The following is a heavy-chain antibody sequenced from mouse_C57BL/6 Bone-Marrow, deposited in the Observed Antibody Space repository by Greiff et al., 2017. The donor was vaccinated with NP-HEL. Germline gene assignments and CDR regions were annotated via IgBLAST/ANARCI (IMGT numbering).Heavy chain of an antibody. CDR2: IDPSDSYT. CDR3: AIYCYGENWFAY. D-gene: IGHD1-1*01. Sequence: QVQLQQPGAELVMPGASVKLSCKASGYTFTSYWMHWVKQRPGQGLEWIGEIDPSDSYTNYNQKFKGKSTLTVDKSSSTAYMQLSSLTSEDSAVYYCAIYCYGENWFAYWGQGTLVTVSA. V-gene: IGHV1-69*01. CDR1: GYTFTSYW. J-gene: IGHJ3*01.